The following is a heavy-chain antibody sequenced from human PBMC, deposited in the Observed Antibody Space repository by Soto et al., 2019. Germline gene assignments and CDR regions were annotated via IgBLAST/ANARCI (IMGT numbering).Heavy chain of an antibody. CDR2: VSFDGRAQ. CDR3: ARDAAVAGSLSAFDI. Sequence: GGSLRLSCAASGFTFSSNAMHWIRRAPGKGLDWVAVVSFDGRAQYYADSVKGRFTISRDNSRNTLYLQMNSLGPEDTALYYCARDAAVAGSLSAFDIWGQGTMVTVSS. J-gene: IGHJ3*02. D-gene: IGHD6-19*01. V-gene: IGHV3-30*04. CDR1: GFTFSSNA.